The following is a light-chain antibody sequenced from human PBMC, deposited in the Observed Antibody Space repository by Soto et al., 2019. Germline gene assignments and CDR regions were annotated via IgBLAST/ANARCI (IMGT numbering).Light chain of an antibody. V-gene: IGLV1-51*01. CDR3: GTWDNSLSAV. CDR2: DNN. CDR1: SSNIGNNY. J-gene: IGLJ2*01. Sequence: QHVLTQPPSVSAAPGQKVTISCSGSSSNIGNNYVSWYQQLPGTAPKLLIYDNNVRPSGIPDRFSGSKSGTSATLDITGLQTGDEADYYCGTWDNSLSAVFGGGTKLTVL.